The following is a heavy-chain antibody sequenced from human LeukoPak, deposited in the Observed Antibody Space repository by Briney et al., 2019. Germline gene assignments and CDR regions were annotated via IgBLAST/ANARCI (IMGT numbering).Heavy chain of an antibody. J-gene: IGHJ5*02. V-gene: IGHV4-61*02. CDR3: ARYDYVWGSGWFDP. CDR2: IYTSGST. CDR1: GGSISSGSYY. D-gene: IGHD3-16*01. Sequence: ASQTLSLTCTVSGGSISSGSYYWSWIRQPAGKGLEWIGRIYTSGSTNYNPSLKSRVTISVDTSKNQFSLKLSSVTAADTAVYCCARYDYVWGSGWFDPWGQGTLVTVSS.